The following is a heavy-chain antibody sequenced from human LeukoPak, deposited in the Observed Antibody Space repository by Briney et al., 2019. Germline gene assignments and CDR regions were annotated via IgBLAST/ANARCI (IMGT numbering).Heavy chain of an antibody. V-gene: IGHV3-23*01. CDR1: GFTFSNFA. J-gene: IGHJ6*01. D-gene: IGHD1-26*01. Sequence: GGSLRLSCAASGFTFSNFAMSWVCRTPGKGLEWVSGIINSGDTLYGDSVKGRFTISRDNSKNTLYLEMNSLRAEDAAIYYCAKMKGHPLPKYYMDVWGQGTTVTVSS. CDR2: IINSGDT. CDR3: AKMKGHPLPKYYMDV.